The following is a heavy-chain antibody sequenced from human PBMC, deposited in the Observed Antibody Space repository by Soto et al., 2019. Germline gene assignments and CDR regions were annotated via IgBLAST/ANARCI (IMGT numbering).Heavy chain of an antibody. J-gene: IGHJ4*02. D-gene: IGHD1-1*01. CDR3: ARGRYGDY. Sequence: QVHLVQSGAEVKKPGASVKVSCQGSGYAFTTYGSTWVRQAPGQGLEWMGWISAHNGNTNYAQKLQGRVTVTRDTSTSTAYMELRSLRYDDPAVYYCARGRYGDYWGQGALVTVSS. V-gene: IGHV1-18*01. CDR2: ISAHNGNT. CDR1: GYAFTTYG.